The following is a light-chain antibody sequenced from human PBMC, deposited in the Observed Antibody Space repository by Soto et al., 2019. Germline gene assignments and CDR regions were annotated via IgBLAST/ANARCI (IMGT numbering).Light chain of an antibody. Sequence: DIQMTQSPSSLSASVGDRVTITCRASQGISNFLAWHQQKPGKVPKLLIYAASTLHSGVPSRFSGSGSGTDFTLTITSLQPEDVATYYCQKYNSAPWTFGQGTKVEIK. CDR1: QGISNF. CDR2: AAS. J-gene: IGKJ1*01. V-gene: IGKV1-27*01. CDR3: QKYNSAPWT.